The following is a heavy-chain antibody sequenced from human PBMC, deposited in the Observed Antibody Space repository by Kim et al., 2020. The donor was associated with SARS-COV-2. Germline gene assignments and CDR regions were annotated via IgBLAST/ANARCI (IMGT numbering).Heavy chain of an antibody. J-gene: IGHJ4*01. V-gene: IGHV3-66*01. CDR3: ARDSPGSGTDSSGIHY. CDR2: IYANSYT. D-gene: IGHD1-26*01. CDR1: GFTVSSSY. Sequence: GGSLRLSCAASGFTVSSSYMSWVRQAPGKGLEWVSVIYANSYTHYADPVKGRFTISRDASKNTLHLQMNSLTAEDTAVYYCARDSPGSGTDSSGIHYWG.